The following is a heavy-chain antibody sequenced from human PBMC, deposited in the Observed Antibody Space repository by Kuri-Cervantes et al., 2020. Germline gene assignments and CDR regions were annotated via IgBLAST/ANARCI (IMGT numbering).Heavy chain of an antibody. CDR2: IWYDGSNK. CDR3: AREPLIPTPPLDL. J-gene: IGHJ2*01. Sequence: GESLKISCAASGLTFSSYGMHWVRQAPGKGLEWVAVIWYDGSNKYYADSVKGRFTISRDNSKNTLYLQMNSLRAEDTAVYYCAREPLIPTPPLDLWGRGTLVTVSS. V-gene: IGHV3-33*01. CDR1: GLTFSSYG. D-gene: IGHD2-2*01.